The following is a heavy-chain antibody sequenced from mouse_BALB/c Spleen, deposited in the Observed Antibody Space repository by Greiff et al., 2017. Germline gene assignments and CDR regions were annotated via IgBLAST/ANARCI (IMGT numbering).Heavy chain of an antibody. CDR3: ARGKPYFDY. Sequence: DVMLVESGGGLVQPGGSRKLSCAASGFTFSDYGMAWVRQAPGKGPEWVAFISNLAYSIYYADTVTGRFTISRENAENTLYLEMSSLRSEDTAMYYCARGKPYFDYWGQGTTLTVSS. CDR2: ISNLAYSI. CDR1: GFTFSDYG. J-gene: IGHJ2*01. V-gene: IGHV5-15*02.